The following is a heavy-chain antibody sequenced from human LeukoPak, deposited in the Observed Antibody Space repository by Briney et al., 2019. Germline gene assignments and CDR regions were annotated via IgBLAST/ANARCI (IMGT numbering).Heavy chain of an antibody. CDR2: IYSDGTT. D-gene: IGHD2/OR15-2a*01. CDR3: TRDPFGSKGLFHS. V-gene: IGHV3-53*01. J-gene: IGHJ4*02. CDR1: GFIVSNNY. Sequence: PGGSLRLSCAASGFIVSNNYMNWVRQAPGKGLEWVSIIYSDGTTYYADSVKGRFTISRDNPKNTLYLQMNSLRAEDTAVYYCTRDPFGSKGLFHSWGQGTLVSVS.